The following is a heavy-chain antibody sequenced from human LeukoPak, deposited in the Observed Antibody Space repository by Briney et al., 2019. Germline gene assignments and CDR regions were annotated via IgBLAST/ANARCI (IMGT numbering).Heavy chain of an antibody. D-gene: IGHD5-18*01. CDR1: GGSFSGYY. J-gene: IGHJ6*02. Sequence: SETLSLTCAVYGGSFSGYYWSWIRQPPGKGLEWIGEINHSGSTNYNPSLKSRVTISVNTSKNQFSLKLSSVTAADTAVYYCARVAAMVYYYYGMDVWGQGTTVTVSS. V-gene: IGHV4-34*01. CDR2: INHSGST. CDR3: ARVAAMVYYYYGMDV.